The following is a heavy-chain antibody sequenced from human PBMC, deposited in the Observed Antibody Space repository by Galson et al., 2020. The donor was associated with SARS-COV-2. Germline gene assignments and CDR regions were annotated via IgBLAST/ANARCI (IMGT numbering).Heavy chain of an antibody. D-gene: IGHD4-4*01. Sequence: ASVKVSCKASGYTFTSYYIHWVRQAPGQGLEWMGIINPSGGGTTYAQKFQGRVTMTRDTSTSTVYMELSSLRSEDTAVYYCARDSQGGNDYNYLLFWVRGTLVTVSS. J-gene: IGHJ4*02. CDR2: INPSGGGT. CDR3: ARDSQGGNDYNYLLF. V-gene: IGHV1-46*01. CDR1: GYTFTSYY.